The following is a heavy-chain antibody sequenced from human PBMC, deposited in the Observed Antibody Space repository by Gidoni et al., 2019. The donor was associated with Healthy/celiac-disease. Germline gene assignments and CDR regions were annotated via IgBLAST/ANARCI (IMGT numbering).Heavy chain of an antibody. CDR1: GFNFSSYA. V-gene: IGHV3-23*01. D-gene: IGHD4-17*01. CDR3: AKLFTVTSERDAFDI. J-gene: IGHJ3*02. Sequence: EVQLLESGGGLVQPGGSLKLSCAASGFNFSSYAMSWVRQAPGKGLEWVSAISGSGGSTYYADSVKGRFTITRDNSKNTLELQMNSLRAEDTAVYYCAKLFTVTSERDAFDIWGQGTMVTVSS. CDR2: ISGSGGST.